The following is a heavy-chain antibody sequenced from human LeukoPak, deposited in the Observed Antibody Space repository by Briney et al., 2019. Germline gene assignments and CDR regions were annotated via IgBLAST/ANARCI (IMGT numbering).Heavy chain of an antibody. V-gene: IGHV3-30*02. J-gene: IGHJ4*02. CDR1: GFTFSNYG. CDR3: AKDNPLDY. Sequence: GGSLRLSCAASGFTFSNYGMLWVRQAPGKGLEWVAFIRYDGNNKLYADSVKGRFTISRDNSKNTVYLHINSLRTEDTALYYCAKDNPLDYWGQGTLVIVSS. D-gene: IGHD1-14*01. CDR2: IRYDGNNK.